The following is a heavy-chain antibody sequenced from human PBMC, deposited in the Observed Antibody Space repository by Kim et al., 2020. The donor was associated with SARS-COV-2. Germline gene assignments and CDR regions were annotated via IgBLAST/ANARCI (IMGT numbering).Heavy chain of an antibody. J-gene: IGHJ4*01. V-gene: IGHV3-9*01. CDR2: ITWNSGAI. Sequence: GGSLRLSCTASGFTFDDYAMHWVRQTPGKGLEWVSGITWNSGAIAYADSVKGRFTISRDNAQNSLYLQMNNLRPEDTALYYCATVNEGYTYGNDHWGQGTMVTVSS. CDR1: GFTFDDYA. CDR3: ATVNEGYTYGNDH. D-gene: IGHD4-17*01.